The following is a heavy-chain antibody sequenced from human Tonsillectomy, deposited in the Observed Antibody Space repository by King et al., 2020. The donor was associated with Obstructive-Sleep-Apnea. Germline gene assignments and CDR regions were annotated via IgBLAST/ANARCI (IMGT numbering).Heavy chain of an antibody. Sequence: VQLVESGGGLVQPGGSLRLSCAASEFTFSSYAMSWVPQAPGKGLEWVSAIIGSGVGQYYEDSVKGRFTISRDNSKNTLYLQMNSLRAEDTAVYYCAKSLEMATIANAFDIWGQGTMVTVSS. CDR2: IIGSGVGQ. J-gene: IGHJ3*02. D-gene: IGHD5-24*01. CDR1: EFTFSSYA. V-gene: IGHV3-23*04. CDR3: AKSLEMATIANAFDI.